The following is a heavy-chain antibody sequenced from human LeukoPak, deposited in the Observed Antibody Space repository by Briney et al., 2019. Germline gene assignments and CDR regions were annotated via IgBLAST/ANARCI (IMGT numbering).Heavy chain of an antibody. CDR3: ARVWGSSWYFDY. D-gene: IGHD6-13*01. Sequence: SETLSLTCTVSGGSISSHYWSWIRQPAGKGLEWIGRIYTSGSTNQNPSLKSRVTMSVDTSKNQFSLKLSSLTAADTAVYYCARVWGSSWYFDYWGQGTLVSVSS. CDR2: IYTSGST. J-gene: IGHJ4*02. CDR1: GGSISSHY. V-gene: IGHV4-4*07.